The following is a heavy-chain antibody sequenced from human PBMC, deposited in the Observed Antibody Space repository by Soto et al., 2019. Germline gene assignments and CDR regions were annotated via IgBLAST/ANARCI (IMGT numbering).Heavy chain of an antibody. J-gene: IGHJ4*02. CDR2: IFPSGTT. Sequence: PSETLSLTCTVSGAPITINYWSWIRQPPGKGLEWIGYIFPSGTTYYNPSLKSRVSISIDVSKNQFSLNLRSLTAADTAVYYCARGREFDSWGQGTLVTVSS. CDR3: ARGREFDS. CDR1: GAPITINY. V-gene: IGHV4-4*09.